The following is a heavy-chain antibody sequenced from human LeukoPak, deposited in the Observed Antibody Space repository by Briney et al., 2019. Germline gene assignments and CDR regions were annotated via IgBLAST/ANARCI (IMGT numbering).Heavy chain of an antibody. D-gene: IGHD5-12*01. V-gene: IGHV3-7*01. Sequence: GGSLRLSCAASGFTFSSYWMSWVRQAPGKGLEWVAYIKQDVTEKYYVDSVKGRFSISRDNAKNSLYLQMNSLRAEDTAVYYCARDGSGDAFDIWGQGTMVTVSS. CDR3: ARDGSGDAFDI. J-gene: IGHJ3*02. CDR1: GFTFSSYW. CDR2: IKQDVTEK.